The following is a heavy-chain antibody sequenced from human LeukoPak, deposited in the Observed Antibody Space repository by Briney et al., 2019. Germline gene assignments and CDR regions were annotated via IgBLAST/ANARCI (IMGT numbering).Heavy chain of an antibody. V-gene: IGHV3-11*01. J-gene: IGHJ4*02. CDR3: ARDGDTTSKVDY. D-gene: IGHD7-27*01. CDR1: GFTFSHNY. CDR2: ITRSGA. Sequence: GGSLRLSCAAAGFTFSHNYMSWIRQAPGKGLEWISYITRSGAFYADSVKGRFTISRDNAKNSLYLQMNSLRVEDTAVYYCARDGDTTSKVDYLGQGTLVTVSS.